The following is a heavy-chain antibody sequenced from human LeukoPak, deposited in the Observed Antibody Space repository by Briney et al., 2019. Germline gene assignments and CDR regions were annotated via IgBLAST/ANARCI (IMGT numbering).Heavy chain of an antibody. CDR1: GYTFTSYY. J-gene: IGHJ4*02. CDR3: ARGNLYYDFWSGYYYDY. Sequence: GASVKVSCKASGYTFTSYYMHWVRQAPGQGLEWMGIINPSGGSTSYAQKFQGRVTMTRDTSTSTVYMELSSLRSEDTAVYYCARGNLYYDFWSGYYYDYWGQGTLVTVSS. V-gene: IGHV1-46*01. CDR2: INPSGGST. D-gene: IGHD3-3*01.